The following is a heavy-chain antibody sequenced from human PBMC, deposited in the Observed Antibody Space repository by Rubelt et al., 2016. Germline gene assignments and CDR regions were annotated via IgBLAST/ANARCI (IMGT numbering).Heavy chain of an antibody. CDR1: GGSISSSSYY. CDR3: AGGTYYDFWSGLMDV. J-gene: IGHJ6*02. D-gene: IGHD3-3*01. V-gene: IGHV4-39*07. Sequence: QLQLQESGPGLVKPSETLSLTCTVSGGSISSSSYYWGWIRQPPGKGLEWIGSIYYSGSTYYNPALKSGVTISVDTCKNQFSQRLGAVTAADTAVYYCAGGTYYDFWSGLMDVWGQGTTVTVSS. CDR2: IYYSGST.